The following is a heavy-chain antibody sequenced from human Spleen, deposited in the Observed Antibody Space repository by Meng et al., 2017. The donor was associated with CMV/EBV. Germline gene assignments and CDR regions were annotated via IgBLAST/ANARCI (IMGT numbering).Heavy chain of an antibody. CDR2: IGGDGSDR. J-gene: IGHJ4*02. CDR1: GFTFNHHW. V-gene: IGHV3-7*01. D-gene: IGHD2-2*01. Sequence: GESLKISCLASGFTFNHHWMTWVRQAPGKGLEWVANIGGDGSDRYYLDSVKGRFTISRDNAKNSLYLQMNSLRAEDTAVYFCASYCSSSSCYVLRTFDYWGQGTLVTVSS. CDR3: ASYCSSSSCYVLRTFDY.